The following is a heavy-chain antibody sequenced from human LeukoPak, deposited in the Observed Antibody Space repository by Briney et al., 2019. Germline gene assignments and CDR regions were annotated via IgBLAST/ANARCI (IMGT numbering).Heavy chain of an antibody. Sequence: PSETLSLTCTVSGYSISSGYYWGWIRQPPGKGLEWVANIKQDGSEKYYVDSVKGRFTISRDNAKNSLYLQMNSLRAEDTAVYYCARVEASGYDYGAFDYWGQGTLVTVSS. D-gene: IGHD5-12*01. V-gene: IGHV3-7*01. CDR3: ARVEASGYDYGAFDY. CDR1: GYSISSGYY. J-gene: IGHJ4*02. CDR2: IKQDGSEK.